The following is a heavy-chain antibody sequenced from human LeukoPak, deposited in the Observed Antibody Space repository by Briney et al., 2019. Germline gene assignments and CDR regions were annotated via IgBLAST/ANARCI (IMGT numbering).Heavy chain of an antibody. CDR3: AKGGGQWLVSQPYYFDY. CDR1: GFTFSSYW. J-gene: IGHJ4*02. D-gene: IGHD6-19*01. V-gene: IGHV3-7*03. Sequence: PGGSLRLSCAASGFTFSSYWMSWVRQAPGKGLEWVANIKQDGSEKYYVDSVKGRFTISRDNSKNTLYLQMNSLRAEDTAVYYCAKGGGQWLVSQPYYFDYWGQGTLVTVSS. CDR2: IKQDGSEK.